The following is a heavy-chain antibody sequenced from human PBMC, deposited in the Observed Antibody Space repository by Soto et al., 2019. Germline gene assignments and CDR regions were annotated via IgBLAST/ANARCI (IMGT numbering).Heavy chain of an antibody. D-gene: IGHD3-16*02. CDR2: IIPIFGTA. V-gene: IGHV1-69*06. CDR3: ARALYDYVWGSYRNFDY. Sequence: QVQLVQSGAEVKKPGSSVKVSCKASGGTFSSYAISWVRQAPGQGLEWMGGIIPIFGTANYAQKFQGRVTITADKSRSTAYMELSSLSYEDTAVYYCARALYDYVWGSYRNFDYGGQGTLVTVSS. CDR1: GGTFSSYA. J-gene: IGHJ4*02.